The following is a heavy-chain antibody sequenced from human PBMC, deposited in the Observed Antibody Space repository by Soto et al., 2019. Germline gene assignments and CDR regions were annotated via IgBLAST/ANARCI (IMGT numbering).Heavy chain of an antibody. CDR1: GFTFSSYA. V-gene: IGHV3-23*01. CDR2: ISGSGGST. CDR3: AKGVAARGFAFDI. Sequence: GGSLRLSCAASGFTFSSYAMSWVRQAPGKGLEWVSAISGSGGSTYYADSVKGRFTISRDNSKNTLYLQMNSLRAEDTAVYYRAKGVAARGFAFDIWGQGTMVTVSS. D-gene: IGHD6-6*01. J-gene: IGHJ3*02.